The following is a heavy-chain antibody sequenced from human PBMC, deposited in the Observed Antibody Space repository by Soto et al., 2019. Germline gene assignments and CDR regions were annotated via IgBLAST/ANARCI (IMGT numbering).Heavy chain of an antibody. V-gene: IGHV4-39*01. J-gene: IGHJ4*02. CDR3: ARSSVQLWLHQVDY. D-gene: IGHD5-18*01. Sequence: SETLSLTCTVSGGSISSSSYYWGWIRQPPGKGLEWIGSIYYSGSTYYNPSLKSRVTISVDTSKNQFSLKLSSVTAADTAVYYCARSSVQLWLHQVDYWGQGTLVTVSS. CDR2: IYYSGST. CDR1: GGSISSSSYY.